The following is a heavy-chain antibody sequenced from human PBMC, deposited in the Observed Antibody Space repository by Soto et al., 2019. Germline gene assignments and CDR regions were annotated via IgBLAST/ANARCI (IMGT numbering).Heavy chain of an antibody. CDR2: ISSSSSYI. J-gene: IGHJ6*04. CDR3: PRGGAERAPWWVNYNTYVMDV. D-gene: IGHD3-10*01. Sequence: EVQLVESGGGLVKPGGSLRLSCAASGFTFSSYSMNWVRQAPGKGLEWVSSISSSSSYIYYADSVKGRFTISRDNAKNSRYLKRTSLRAEDTAGYYCPRGGAERAPWWVNYNTYVMDVWGKGTRSPSPQ. CDR1: GFTFSSYS. V-gene: IGHV3-21*01.